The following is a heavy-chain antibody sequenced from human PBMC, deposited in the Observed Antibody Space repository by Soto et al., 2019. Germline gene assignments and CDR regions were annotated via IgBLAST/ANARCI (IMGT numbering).Heavy chain of an antibody. D-gene: IGHD3-22*01. Sequence: GGSLRLSCAASGFTFPDYGMNWVRQAPGKGLEWVSAISGSGDRTFYADSVKGRFTVSRDNSRNTLLLQMISLRAEDTALYYCAKVGYYDNSGTSYYFDYLGQGTLVTVSS. CDR3: AKVGYYDNSGTSYYFDY. V-gene: IGHV3-23*01. J-gene: IGHJ4*02. CDR1: GFTFPDYG. CDR2: ISGSGDRT.